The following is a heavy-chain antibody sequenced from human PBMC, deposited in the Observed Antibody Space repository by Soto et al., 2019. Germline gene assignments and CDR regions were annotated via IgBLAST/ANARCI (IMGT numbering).Heavy chain of an antibody. CDR1: GGSISSYY. CDR3: ARVLGLGDAFDI. CDR2: IYYSGST. Sequence: QVQLQESGPGLVKPSETLSLTCTVSGGSISSYYWSWIRQPPGKGLEWIGYIYYSGSTNYNPSLKLRVTISVDTSKNQFSLKLSSVTAADTAVYYCARVLGLGDAFDIWGQGTMVTVSS. V-gene: IGHV4-59*01. J-gene: IGHJ3*02. D-gene: IGHD3-16*01.